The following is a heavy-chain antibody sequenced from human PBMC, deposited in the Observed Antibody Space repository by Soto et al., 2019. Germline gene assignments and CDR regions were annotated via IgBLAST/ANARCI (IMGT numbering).Heavy chain of an antibody. CDR1: GFTFSTYA. V-gene: IGHV3-64*01. Sequence: EVQLVESGGGLVQPGGSLRLSCAASGFTFSTYAMHWVRQAPGKGLEYVSLISGDGRSTYYANSVKGRFTISRDNSKNTLYLHMGSLRAEDMAVYYCARVCSTTSCYGAFDIWGQGTMVIVSS. D-gene: IGHD2-2*01. J-gene: IGHJ3*02. CDR3: ARVCSTTSCYGAFDI. CDR2: ISGDGRST.